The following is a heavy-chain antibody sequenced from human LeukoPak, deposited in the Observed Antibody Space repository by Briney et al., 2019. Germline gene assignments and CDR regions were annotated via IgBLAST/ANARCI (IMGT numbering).Heavy chain of an antibody. V-gene: IGHV4-39*01. Sequence: SETLSLTCTVSGGSISSGDYYWSWIRQPPGKGLEWIGSIYYSGSTYYNPSLKSRVTISVDTSKNQFSLKLSSVTAADTAVYYCARQDYYDSSGYPYWGQGTLVTVSS. CDR3: ARQDYYDSSGYPY. CDR1: GGSISSGDYY. J-gene: IGHJ4*02. D-gene: IGHD3-22*01. CDR2: IYYSGST.